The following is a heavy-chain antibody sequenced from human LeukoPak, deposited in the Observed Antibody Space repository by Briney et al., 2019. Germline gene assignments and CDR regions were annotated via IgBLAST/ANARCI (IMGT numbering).Heavy chain of an antibody. CDR2: IYHSGST. J-gene: IGHJ4*02. Sequence: PSETLSLTCAVSGGSTSSSNWWSWVRQPPGKGLEWIGEIYHSGSTNYNPSLKSRVTISVDKSKNQFSLKLSSVTAADTAVYYCASSIRYSGYEADYWGQGTLVTVSS. CDR3: ASSIRYSGYEADY. D-gene: IGHD5-12*01. V-gene: IGHV4-4*02. CDR1: GGSTSSSNW.